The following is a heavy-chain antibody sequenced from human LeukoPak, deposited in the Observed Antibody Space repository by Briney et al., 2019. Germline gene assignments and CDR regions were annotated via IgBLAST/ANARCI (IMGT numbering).Heavy chain of an antibody. CDR3: ARGWKVIQLWLGPGYY. CDR1: GGSLSGYY. V-gene: IGHV4-34*01. J-gene: IGHJ4*02. Sequence: SETLSLTRAGYGGSLSGYYWRWIGRPAGKGLEGIGESNHSGSTNYNPSLKSRVTLSVDTSKNQFSLKLSSVTAADTAVYYCARGWKVIQLWLGPGYYWGQGTLVTVSS. CDR2: SNHSGST. D-gene: IGHD5-18*01.